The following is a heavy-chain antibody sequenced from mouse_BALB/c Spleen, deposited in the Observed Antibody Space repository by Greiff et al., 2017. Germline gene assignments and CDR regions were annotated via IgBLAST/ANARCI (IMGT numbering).Heavy chain of an antibody. V-gene: IGHV1-69*02. CDR3: TRWDLYFDY. CDR2: IYPSDSYT. D-gene: IGHD4-1*01. J-gene: IGHJ2*01. CDR1: GYTFTSYW. Sequence: QVQLQQPGAELVRPGASVKLSCKASGYTFTSYWINWVKQRPGQGLEWIGNIYPSDSYTNYNQKFKDKATLTVDKSSSTAYMQLSSPTSEDSAVYYCTRWDLYFDYWGQGTTLTVSS.